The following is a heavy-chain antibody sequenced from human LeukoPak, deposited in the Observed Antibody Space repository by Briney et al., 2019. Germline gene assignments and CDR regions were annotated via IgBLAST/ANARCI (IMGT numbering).Heavy chain of an antibody. J-gene: IGHJ5*02. CDR2: IYTSGST. CDR3: ARAIGGYGDYGPYWFDP. V-gene: IGHV4-4*07. D-gene: IGHD4/OR15-4a*01. Sequence: PSETLSLTCSVSGGSMSNYYWTWIRQPAGEGLEWIGRIYTSGSTNYNSSLKSRITMSIDTPKTQFSLKLSSVTAADTAVYYCARAIGGYGDYGPYWFDPWGQGTLVTVSS. CDR1: GGSMSNYY.